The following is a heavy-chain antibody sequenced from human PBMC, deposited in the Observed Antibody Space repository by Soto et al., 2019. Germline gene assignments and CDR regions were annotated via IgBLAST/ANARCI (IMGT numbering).Heavy chain of an antibody. V-gene: IGHV4-4*02. CDR2: IYHSGST. CDR3: SRDLTASIAARPRIRWFDP. Sequence: SETLSLTCAVSGGSISSSNWWSWVRQPPGKGLEWIGEIYHSGSTNYNPSLKSRVTISVDKSKNQFSLKLSSVTAADTAVYYCSRDLTASIAARPRIRWFDPWGQGTLVTVSS. CDR1: GGSISSSNW. D-gene: IGHD6-6*01. J-gene: IGHJ5*02.